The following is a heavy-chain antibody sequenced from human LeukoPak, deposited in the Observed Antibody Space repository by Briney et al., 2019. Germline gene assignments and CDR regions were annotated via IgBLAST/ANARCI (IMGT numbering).Heavy chain of an antibody. Sequence: SETLSLTCTVSGASISNHYWSWIRQPPGKGLELIGYIYYTGSTDYNPSLNSRITISLDTSKNQFSLKLTSVTAADTAVYYCARGGNSWDTGYYFDYWGQGTLVTVSS. D-gene: IGHD6-13*01. V-gene: IGHV4-59*11. CDR3: ARGGNSWDTGYYFDY. CDR1: GASISNHY. J-gene: IGHJ4*02. CDR2: IYYTGST.